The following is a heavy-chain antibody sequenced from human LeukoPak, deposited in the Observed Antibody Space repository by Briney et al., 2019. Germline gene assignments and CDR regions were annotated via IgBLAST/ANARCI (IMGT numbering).Heavy chain of an antibody. CDR2: IKKDGSER. V-gene: IGHV3-7*01. CDR3: ARDPMGSYYYYMDV. J-gene: IGHJ6*03. Sequence: GGSLRLSCAASGFTFSSNWMNWVRQAPGKGLEWLASIKKDGSERYYVDSVKGRFTISRDNAKNSLYLQMNSLRAEDTAVYYCARDPMGSYYYYMDVWGKGTTVTVSS. D-gene: IGHD3-10*01. CDR1: GFTFSSNW.